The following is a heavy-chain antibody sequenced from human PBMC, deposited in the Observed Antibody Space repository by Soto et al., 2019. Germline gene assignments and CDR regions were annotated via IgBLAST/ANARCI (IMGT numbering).Heavy chain of an antibody. CDR2: IDPSDSYT. D-gene: IGHD6-13*01. CDR1: GYSFTSYW. CDR3: ARFEPTLAAAGYYYCGMDV. Sequence: PGESLKISCKGSGYSFTSYWISWVRQMPGKGLEWMGRIDPSDSYTNYSPSFQGHVTISADKSISTAYLQWSSLKASDTAMYYCARFEPTLAAAGYYYCGMDVWGQGTTVTVSS. J-gene: IGHJ6*02. V-gene: IGHV5-10-1*01.